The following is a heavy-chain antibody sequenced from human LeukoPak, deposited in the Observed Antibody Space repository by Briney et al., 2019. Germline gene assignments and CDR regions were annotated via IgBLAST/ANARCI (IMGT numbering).Heavy chain of an antibody. CDR3: ARGDDILTGYYTHGFDY. V-gene: IGHV3-30*04. J-gene: IGHJ4*02. CDR2: ISYDGSNK. D-gene: IGHD3-9*01. CDR1: GFTFSSYA. Sequence: GGSLRLSCAASGFTFSSYAMHWVRQAPGKGLEWVAVISYDGSNKYYADSVKGRFTISRDNSKNTLYLQMNSLRAEDTAVYYCARGDDILTGYYTHGFDYWGQGTLVTVSS.